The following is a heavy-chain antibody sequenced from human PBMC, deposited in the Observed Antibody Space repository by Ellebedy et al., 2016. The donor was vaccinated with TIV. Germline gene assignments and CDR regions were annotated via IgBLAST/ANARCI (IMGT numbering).Heavy chain of an antibody. J-gene: IGHJ5*02. CDR1: GGSISRSSYY. D-gene: IGHD3-10*01. Sequence: SETLSLICTVSGGSISRSSYYWGWIRQPPGKGLEWIGSIYYSGSTDYNPSLKSRVTISADTSKNQFSLRLSSVTAADTAVYYCARWFGELLYVRWFDPWGQGTLVTVSS. CDR2: IYYSGST. V-gene: IGHV4-39*01. CDR3: ARWFGELLYVRWFDP.